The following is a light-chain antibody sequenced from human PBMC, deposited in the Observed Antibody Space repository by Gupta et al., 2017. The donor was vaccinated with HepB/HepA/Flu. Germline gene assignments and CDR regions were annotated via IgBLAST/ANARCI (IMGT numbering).Light chain of an antibody. V-gene: IGKV4-1*01. CDR1: QSLLYSSNNKNY. Sequence: DIVMTQSPDSLAVSLGERATINCKSSQSLLYSSNNKNYLAWYQQKTGQPPKLLIYWASTRESGVPDRFSGSGSGTDFTLTISSLQAEDVAVYYCQQYDSTPLTFGQGTKVEIK. CDR2: WAS. J-gene: IGKJ1*01. CDR3: QQYDSTPLT.